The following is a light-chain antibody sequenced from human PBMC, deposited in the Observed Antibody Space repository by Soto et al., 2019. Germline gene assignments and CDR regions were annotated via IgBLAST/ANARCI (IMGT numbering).Light chain of an antibody. J-gene: IGKJ4*01. CDR2: AAS. V-gene: IGKV1-39*01. CDR1: QTIAKS. Sequence: DIQMTQSPSSLSASVGDTISITCRSFQTIAKSLNWYQQKPGKAXKLLIYAASTLQSGVPSRFSGSGSGTDFILPISSLQSEDSAVYYCQQYDVWPALTFGGGTKVDIK. CDR3: QQYDVWPALT.